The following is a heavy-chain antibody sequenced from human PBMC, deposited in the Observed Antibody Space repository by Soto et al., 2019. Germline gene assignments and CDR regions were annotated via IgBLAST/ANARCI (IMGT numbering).Heavy chain of an antibody. CDR2: ISAYNGNT. CDR1: GYTSTSYG. CDR3: ARDTTPYYDMLTGYSWFDP. Sequence: ASVKVSCKASGYTSTSYGISWVRQAPGQGLEWMAWISAYNGNTNYAQKLQGRVTMTTDTSTSTAYMELRSLRSDDTAVYYCARDTTPYYDMLTGYSWFDPWGQGTLVTVSS. J-gene: IGHJ5*02. V-gene: IGHV1-18*01. D-gene: IGHD3-9*01.